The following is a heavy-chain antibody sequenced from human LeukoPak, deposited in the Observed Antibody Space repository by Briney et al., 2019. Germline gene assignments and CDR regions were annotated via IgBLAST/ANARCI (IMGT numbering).Heavy chain of an antibody. CDR2: IFAGGSA. J-gene: IGHJ4*02. V-gene: IGHV3-66*01. Sequence: GGSLRLSCAASGFRVSNDYMSWVRQAPGKGLEWISFIFAGGSAYYADSVKGRFTISRDRSKNTLFLQMNSLRAEDTAVYYCAKVNSYDSYYLDYWGQGALVIVSS. CDR1: GFRVSNDY. D-gene: IGHD3-16*01. CDR3: AKVNSYDSYYLDY.